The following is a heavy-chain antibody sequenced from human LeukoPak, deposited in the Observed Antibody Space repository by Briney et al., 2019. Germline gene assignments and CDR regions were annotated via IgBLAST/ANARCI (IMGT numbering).Heavy chain of an antibody. CDR1: GGTISSSSYY. V-gene: IGHV4-39*01. D-gene: IGHD3-3*01. CDR2: IYYSGTT. Sequence: SETLSLTCTVSGGTISSSSYYWGWIRQPPGKGLEWIESIYYSGTTYYNPSLKSRVTISVEPSKSQFSLRLTSVTAADTAVYYCARHVRFLEWLSSYYFDYWGQGTLVTVSS. J-gene: IGHJ4*02. CDR3: ARHVRFLEWLSSYYFDY.